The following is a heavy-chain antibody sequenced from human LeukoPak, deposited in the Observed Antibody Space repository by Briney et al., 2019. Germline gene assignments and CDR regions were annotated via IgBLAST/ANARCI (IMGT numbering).Heavy chain of an antibody. Sequence: GGSLRLSCAASGFTFSSYWMSWVRQAPGKGLEWVANIKQDGSGKYYVDSLKGRFNVSRDNAKHSLYLQMNRLEAEDTAVYYFAKDGVEAPHSHSIWFGELLVGGAFDIWGQGTMVTVSS. J-gene: IGHJ3*02. CDR1: GFTFSSYW. V-gene: IGHV3-7*03. CDR3: AKDGVEAPHSHSIWFGELLVGGAFDI. D-gene: IGHD3-10*01. CDR2: IKQDGSGK.